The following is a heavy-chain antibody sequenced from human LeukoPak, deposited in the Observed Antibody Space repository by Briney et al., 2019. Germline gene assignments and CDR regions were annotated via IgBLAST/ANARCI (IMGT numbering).Heavy chain of an antibody. CDR3: ARAYRGYSYGYAGY. CDR2: ISAYNGNT. D-gene: IGHD5-18*01. Sequence: GASVKVSCKASGYTFTSYGISWVRQAPGQGLEWMGWISAYNGNTNYAQKLQGRVTMTTDTSTSTAYMELSSLRSEDTAVYYCARAYRGYSYGYAGYWGQGTLVTVSS. CDR1: GYTFTSYG. V-gene: IGHV1-18*01. J-gene: IGHJ4*02.